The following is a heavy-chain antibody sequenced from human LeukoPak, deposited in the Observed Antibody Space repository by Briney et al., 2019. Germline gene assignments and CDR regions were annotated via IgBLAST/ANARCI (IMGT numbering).Heavy chain of an antibody. D-gene: IGHD2-15*01. J-gene: IGHJ3*02. CDR3: ARGLGYCSGGSCYRFGFDI. V-gene: IGHV1-8*03. Sequence: ASVKVSCKASRYTFTSYDINWVRQATGQGLEWMGWMNPNSGNTGYAQKLQGRVTIARNTSITTAYMELSSLRSEDTAVYYCARGLGYCSGGSCYRFGFDIWGQGTMVTVSS. CDR2: MNPNSGNT. CDR1: RYTFTSYD.